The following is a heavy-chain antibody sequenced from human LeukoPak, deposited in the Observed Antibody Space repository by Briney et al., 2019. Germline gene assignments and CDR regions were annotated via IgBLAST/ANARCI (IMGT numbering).Heavy chain of an antibody. Sequence: GGSLRLSCAASGFTISRSSMHWVRQAPGKGLEFVSAISRSGGDTYYANSVKGRFTISRDTSKNTLYLQVGSLRVEDMAVYYCARVGDRSGNGYSHWGQGTLVTVSS. V-gene: IGHV3-64*01. CDR2: ISRSGGDT. CDR3: ARVGDRSGNGYSH. CDR1: GFTISRSS. D-gene: IGHD2-2*03. J-gene: IGHJ4*02.